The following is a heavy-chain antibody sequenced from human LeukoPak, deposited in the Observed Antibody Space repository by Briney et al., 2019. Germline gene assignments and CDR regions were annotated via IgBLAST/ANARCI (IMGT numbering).Heavy chain of an antibody. CDR3: AKDPESSSWSYYYYYGMDV. Sequence: PGRSLRLSCAASGFTFSSYGMHWVRQAPGKGLEWVAVISYDGSNKYYADSVKGRFTISRDNSKNTLYLQMNSLRAEDTAVYYCAKDPESSSWSYYYYYGMDVWGQGTTVTVSS. J-gene: IGHJ6*02. D-gene: IGHD6-13*01. V-gene: IGHV3-30*18. CDR2: ISYDGSNK. CDR1: GFTFSSYG.